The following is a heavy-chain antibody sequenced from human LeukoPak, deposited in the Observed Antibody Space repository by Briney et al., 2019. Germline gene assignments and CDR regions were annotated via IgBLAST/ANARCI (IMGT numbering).Heavy chain of an antibody. D-gene: IGHD2-15*01. Sequence: PGGSLRLSCAASGFTFSSYAMSWVRQAPGQGLEWVSAISGSGGSTYYADSVKGRFTISRDNSKNTLYLQMNSLRAEDTAVYYCAKDVVVAANGDEFDYWGQGTLVTVSS. J-gene: IGHJ4*02. CDR2: ISGSGGST. CDR3: AKDVVVAANGDEFDY. CDR1: GFTFSSYA. V-gene: IGHV3-23*01.